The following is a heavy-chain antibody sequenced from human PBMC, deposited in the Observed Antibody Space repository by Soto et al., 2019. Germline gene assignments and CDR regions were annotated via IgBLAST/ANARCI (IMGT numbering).Heavy chain of an antibody. V-gene: IGHV4-59*01. Sequence: PSETLSLACTVSGDSISSDYWNWMRQPPGKGLEWIGYIYYSGTTKYNPSLQSRLTISVGTSKNQFSLKLSSVTAADTAVYYCARWRYCGRTSCYGFRSWGQGMLVTVSS. CDR2: IYYSGTT. CDR3: ARWRYCGRTSCYGFRS. J-gene: IGHJ4*02. CDR1: GDSISSDY. D-gene: IGHD2-2*01.